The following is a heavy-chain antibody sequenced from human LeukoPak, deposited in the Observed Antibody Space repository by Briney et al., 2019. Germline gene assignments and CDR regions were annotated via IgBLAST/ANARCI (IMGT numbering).Heavy chain of an antibody. CDR3: AEDRHYYDSSGYLDY. CDR1: GFTFSSYA. J-gene: IGHJ4*02. Sequence: GGSLRLSCAASGFTFSSYAMSWVRQAPGKGLEWVSAISGSGGSTYYADSVKGRFTISRDNSKNTLYLQMNSLRAEDTAVYYCAEDRHYYDSSGYLDYWGQGTLVTVSS. D-gene: IGHD3-22*01. CDR2: ISGSGGST. V-gene: IGHV3-23*01.